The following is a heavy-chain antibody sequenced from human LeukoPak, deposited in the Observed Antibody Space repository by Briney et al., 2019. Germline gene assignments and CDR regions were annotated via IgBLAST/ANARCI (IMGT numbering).Heavy chain of an antibody. V-gene: IGHV4-59*08. CDR3: ARHPELYFFDY. J-gene: IGHJ4*02. CDR2: IYHRGNT. CDR1: GDSIRSDY. Sequence: SETLSLTCTVSGDSIRSDYWSWIRQPPGKGLEWIGYIYHRGNTNYNPSLKSRVTISVDTSKNQVSLTLSSVTAADTAVYYCARHPELYFFDYWGQGTLVTVSS. D-gene: IGHD3-10*01.